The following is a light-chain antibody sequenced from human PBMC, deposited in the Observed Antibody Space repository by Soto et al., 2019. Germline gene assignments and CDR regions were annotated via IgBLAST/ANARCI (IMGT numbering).Light chain of an antibody. CDR3: QQYTTYPYT. V-gene: IGKV1-5*01. J-gene: IGKJ2*01. CDR2: DAS. CDR1: QSDTNW. Sequence: DLQMTPSPSTLSASVGDRVTITCRAIQSDTNWLAWYQQKPGKAPNLLIYDASRLQSGIPSRFSGSGSGTEFTLTISSLQPDDFATYYCQQYTTYPYTFGQGTKLEIK.